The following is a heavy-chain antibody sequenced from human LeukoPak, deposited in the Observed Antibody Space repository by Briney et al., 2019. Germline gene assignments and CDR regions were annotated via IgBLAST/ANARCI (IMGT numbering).Heavy chain of an antibody. V-gene: IGHV3-48*01. D-gene: IGHD4-17*01. CDR2: ISSSSSTI. J-gene: IGHJ3*02. CDR1: GFTFSSYS. Sequence: PGGSLRLSCAASGFTFSSYSMNWVRQAPGKGLEWVSYISSSSSTIYYADSVKGRFTISRDNAKNSLYLQMNSLRAEDTAVYYCAREKVPDYGDNDVAFDIWGQGTMVTVSS. CDR3: AREKVPDYGDNDVAFDI.